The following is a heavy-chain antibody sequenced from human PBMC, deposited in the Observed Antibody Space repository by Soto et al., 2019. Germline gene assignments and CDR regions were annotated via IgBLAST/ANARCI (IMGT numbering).Heavy chain of an antibody. CDR3: AGPGYSSQDY. CDR1: GFTFSSYS. V-gene: IGHV3-23*04. CDR2: MSGSGGGT. J-gene: IGHJ4*02. Sequence: EVQLVESGGGLVKPGGSLRLSCAASGFTFSSYSMNWVRQAPGKGLEWISAMSGSGGGTDYADSVKGRFTISRDNSKNTLYLHMSSLRGDDTAVYYCAGPGYSSQDYWGQGTLVTVSS. D-gene: IGHD5-18*01.